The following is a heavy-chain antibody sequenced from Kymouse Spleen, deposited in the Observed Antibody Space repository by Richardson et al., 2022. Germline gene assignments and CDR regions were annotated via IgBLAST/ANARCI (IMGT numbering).Heavy chain of an antibody. CDR1: GGSFSGYY. D-gene: IGHD6-13*01. Sequence: QVQLQQWGAGLLKPSETLSLTCAVYGGSFSGYYWSWIRQPPGKGLEWIGEINHSGSTNYNPSLKSRVTISVDTSKNQFSLKLSSVTAADTAVYYCARGFIAAAEDWFDPWGQGTLVTVSS. CDR3: ARGFIAAAEDWFDP. J-gene: IGHJ5*02. CDR2: INHSGST. V-gene: IGHV4-34*01.